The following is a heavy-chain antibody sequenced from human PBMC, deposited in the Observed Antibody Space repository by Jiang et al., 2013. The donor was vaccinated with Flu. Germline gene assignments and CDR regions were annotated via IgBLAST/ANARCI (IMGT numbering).Heavy chain of an antibody. CDR3: ARDEGIAAAGRHGFDY. D-gene: IGHD6-13*01. J-gene: IGHJ4*02. CDR1: GDSVSSNSAA. V-gene: IGHV6-1*01. CDR2: TYYRSKWYN. Sequence: QTLSLTCAISGDSVSSNSAAWNWIRQSPSRGLEWLGRTYYRSKWYNDYAVSVKSRITINPDTSKNQFSLRLNSVTPEDTAVYYCARDEGIAAAGRHGFDYWDQGTLVTVSS.